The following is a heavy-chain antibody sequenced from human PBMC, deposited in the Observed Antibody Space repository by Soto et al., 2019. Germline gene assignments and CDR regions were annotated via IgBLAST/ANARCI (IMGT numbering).Heavy chain of an antibody. CDR2: ISYDGSNK. CDR1: GFTFSSYG. CDR3: AKDLYLVGATALIDY. J-gene: IGHJ4*02. V-gene: IGHV3-30*18. Sequence: PGGSLRLSCAASGFTFSSYGMHWVRQAPGKGLEWVAVISYDGSNKYYADSVKGRFTISRDNSKNTLYLQMNSLRAEDTAVYYCAKDLYLVGATALIDYWGQGTLVTVSS. D-gene: IGHD1-26*01.